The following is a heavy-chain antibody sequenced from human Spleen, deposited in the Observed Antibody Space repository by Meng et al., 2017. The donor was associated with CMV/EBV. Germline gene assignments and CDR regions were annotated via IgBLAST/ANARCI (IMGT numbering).Heavy chain of an antibody. D-gene: IGHD1-14*01. CDR2: INPSGGNI. Sequence: ASVKVSCKAFGFNFNSYYLHWVRQAPGQGLEWMGVINPSGGNIRNAQKFRDRVNMTRDTPASTVYMELSSLRSEDTAVYYCASYTKTGAFGDSWGQETLVTVSS. CDR1: GFNFNSYY. J-gene: IGHJ4*02. V-gene: IGHV1-46*02. CDR3: ASYTKTGAFGDS.